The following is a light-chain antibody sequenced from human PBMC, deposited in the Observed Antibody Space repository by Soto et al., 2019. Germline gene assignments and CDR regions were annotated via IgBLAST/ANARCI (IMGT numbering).Light chain of an antibody. CDR1: QSVSSY. CDR2: DAS. J-gene: IGKJ4*01. Sequence: EIVLTQSPATLSLSPGERATLSCRASQSVSSYLAWCQQKPGQAPRLLIYDASNRATGIPARFSGSGSGTDFTLTISSLEPEEFAIYYCQQRGDWPFTFGGGTKVEIK. CDR3: QQRGDWPFT. V-gene: IGKV3-11*01.